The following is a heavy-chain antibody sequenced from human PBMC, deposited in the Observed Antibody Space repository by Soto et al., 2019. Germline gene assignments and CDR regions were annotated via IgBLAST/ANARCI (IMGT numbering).Heavy chain of an antibody. D-gene: IGHD3-3*01. CDR2: IYYSGST. J-gene: IGHJ4*02. V-gene: IGHV4-61*08. Sequence: SETLSLTCTVSGGSISSGDYYWSWIRQPPGKGLEWIGYIYYSGSTNYNPSLKSRVTISVDTSKNQFSLKLSSVTAADTAVYYCARDSAHYDFWSGYYSYYFDYWGQGTLVTVSS. CDR1: GGSISSGDYY. CDR3: ARDSAHYDFWSGYYSYYFDY.